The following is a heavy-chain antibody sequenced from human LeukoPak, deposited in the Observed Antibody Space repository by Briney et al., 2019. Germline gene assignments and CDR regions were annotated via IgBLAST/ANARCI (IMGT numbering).Heavy chain of an antibody. CDR3: ASAASGVYSYGSY. J-gene: IGHJ4*02. V-gene: IGHV1-69*13. D-gene: IGHD5-18*01. CDR2: VIPIFGTA. CDR1: GGTFSSYA. Sequence: SVNVSCKASGGTFSSYAISLVRQAPGQGLEWMGGVIPIFGTANYAQKFQRRVTITADESTSTAYMELSSLRSEDTGVYYCASAASGVYSYGSYWGQGTLVTVSS.